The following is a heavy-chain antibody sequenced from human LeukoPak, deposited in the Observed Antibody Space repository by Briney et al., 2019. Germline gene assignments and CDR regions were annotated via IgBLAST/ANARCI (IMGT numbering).Heavy chain of an antibody. J-gene: IGHJ3*02. D-gene: IGHD6-19*01. Sequence: SETLSLTCAVSGVPISRGGYAWNWIRQPPGTGLEWIESIYYSGSTYYNPSLKSRLTISVDTSKNQFSLKLSSVTAADTAVYYCAYLPWQWLVRGAFDIWGQGTMVTVSS. CDR2: IYYSGST. CDR1: GVPISRGGYA. V-gene: IGHV4-39*01. CDR3: AYLPWQWLVRGAFDI.